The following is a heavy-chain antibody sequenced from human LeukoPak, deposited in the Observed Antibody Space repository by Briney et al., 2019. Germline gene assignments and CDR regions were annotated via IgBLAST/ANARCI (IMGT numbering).Heavy chain of an antibody. D-gene: IGHD3-3*01. CDR3: ARLKGLHHFGVVIHWFDP. J-gene: IGHJ5*02. Sequence: PSETLSLTCAVCGGSFSGYYWSWIRQPPGEGLEWCGEINHSGSTNYNPPRKSRVTISVDTPKKQFSLEQRYATAADTAVDYWARLKGLHHFGVVIHWFDPWGQGNLVTVSS. V-gene: IGHV4-34*01. CDR1: GGSFSGYY. CDR2: INHSGST.